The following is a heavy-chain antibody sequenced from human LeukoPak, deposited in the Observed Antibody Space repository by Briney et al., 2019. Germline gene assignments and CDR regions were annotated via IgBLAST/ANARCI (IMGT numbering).Heavy chain of an antibody. V-gene: IGHV4-39*01. J-gene: IGHJ4*02. CDR2: IYYSGST. D-gene: IGHD1-26*01. Sequence: PSETLSLTCAVSGTSISGSGYYWGWIRQPPGKGLEWIGNIYYSGSTYYNASLQSRVTISIDTSKNQFSLRPKSVTAADTAMYYCAKSGGYGLIDYWGQGTLVTVSS. CDR3: AKSGGYGLIDY. CDR1: GTSISGSGYY.